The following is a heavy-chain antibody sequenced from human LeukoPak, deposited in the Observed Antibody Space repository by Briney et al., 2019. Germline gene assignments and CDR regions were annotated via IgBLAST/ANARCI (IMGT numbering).Heavy chain of an antibody. CDR2: ISAYNGNT. CDR1: GYTFTSYG. J-gene: IGHJ3*02. CDR3: ARVSDGDDAFDI. D-gene: IGHD5-24*01. Sequence: ASVKVSCKASGYTFTSYGISWVRQAPGQGLEWMGWISAYNGNTNYAQKLQGRVTMTTDTSTSTAHMELRSLRSDDTAVYYCARVSDGDDAFDIWGQGTMVTVSS. V-gene: IGHV1-18*01.